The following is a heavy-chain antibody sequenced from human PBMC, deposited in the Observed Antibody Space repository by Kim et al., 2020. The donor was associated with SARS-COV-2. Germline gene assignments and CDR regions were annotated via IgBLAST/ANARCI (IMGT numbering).Heavy chain of an antibody. CDR2: IYYSGST. D-gene: IGHD3-3*01. CDR3: ARSPLTIFGVVTAFDI. CDR1: GGSISSGGYY. V-gene: IGHV4-31*03. Sequence: SETLSLTCTVSGGSISSGGYYWSWIRQHPGKGLEWIGYIYYSGSTYYNPSLKSRVTISVDTSKNQFSLKLSSATAADTAVYYCARSPLTIFGVVTAFDIWGQGTMVTVSS. J-gene: IGHJ3*02.